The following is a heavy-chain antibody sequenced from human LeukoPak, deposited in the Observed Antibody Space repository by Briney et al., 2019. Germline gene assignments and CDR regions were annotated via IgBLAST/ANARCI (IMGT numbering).Heavy chain of an antibody. CDR1: GGSISSSNW. Sequence: KPSGTLSLTCAVSGGSISSSNWWSWVRQPPGKGLEWIGEIYHSGSTNYNPSLKSRVTISVDKSKNQFSLKLSSVTAADTAVYYCAREGIKYCSGGSCYSLNWFDPWGQGTLVTVSS. CDR3: AREGIKYCSGGSCYSLNWFDP. V-gene: IGHV4-4*02. D-gene: IGHD2-15*01. J-gene: IGHJ5*02. CDR2: IYHSGST.